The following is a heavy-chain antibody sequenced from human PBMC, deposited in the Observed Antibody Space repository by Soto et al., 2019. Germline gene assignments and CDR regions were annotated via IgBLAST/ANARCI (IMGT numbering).Heavy chain of an antibody. CDR2: INSDGSST. D-gene: IGHD5-12*01. CDR1: GFTFSSYW. Sequence: PGGSLRLSCAASGFTFSSYWMHWVRQAPGKGLVWVSRINSDGSSTSYADSVKGRFTISRDNAKNTLYLQMNSLRAEDTAVYYCARAYVDIVATHAFDIWGQGTMVTVSS. J-gene: IGHJ3*02. CDR3: ARAYVDIVATHAFDI. V-gene: IGHV3-74*01.